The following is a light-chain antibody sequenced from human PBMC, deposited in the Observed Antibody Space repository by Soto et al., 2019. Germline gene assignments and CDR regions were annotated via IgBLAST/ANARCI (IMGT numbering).Light chain of an antibody. CDR2: DVS. J-gene: IGLJ2*01. CDR3: SSYTSSSTVV. V-gene: IGLV2-14*01. Sequence: QSALTQPASVSGSPGQSNTISCTGTSSDVGGYNYVSWYQQHPGKAPKLMIYDVSNRPSGVSNRFSGSKSGNTASLTISGLQAEDEADYNCSSYTSSSTVVFGGGTMITVL. CDR1: SSDVGGYNY.